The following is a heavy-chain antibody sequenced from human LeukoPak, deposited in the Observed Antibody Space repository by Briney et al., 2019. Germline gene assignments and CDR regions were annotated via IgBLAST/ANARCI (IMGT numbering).Heavy chain of an antibody. J-gene: IGHJ4*02. V-gene: IGHV5-51*01. CDR1: GYSFTNYW. D-gene: IGHD3-3*01. CDR3: ARQSSYWSGYSPYYCFDY. CDR2: IYPGDSDT. Sequence: GESLKISCKGSGYSFTNYWIGWVRQMPGKGLEWMGIIYPGDSDTRYNPSFQGQVTISADKSISTAYLQWSSLKASDTAMYYCARQSSYWSGYSPYYCFDYWGQGTPVTVSS.